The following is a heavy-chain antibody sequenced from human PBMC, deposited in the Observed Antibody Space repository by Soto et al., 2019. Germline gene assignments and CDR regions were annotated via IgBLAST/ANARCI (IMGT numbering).Heavy chain of an antibody. CDR3: AKDPRSIAAAGTFDY. J-gene: IGHJ4*02. D-gene: IGHD6-13*01. CDR2: ISYDGSNK. Sequence: QVQLVESGGGVVQPGRSLRLSCAASGFTFSSYGMHWVRQAPGKGLEWVAVISYDGSNKYYADSVKGRFTISRDNSKNTLYLQMNSLRAEDTAVYYCAKDPRSIAAAGTFDYWGQGTLVTVSS. CDR1: GFTFSSYG. V-gene: IGHV3-30*18.